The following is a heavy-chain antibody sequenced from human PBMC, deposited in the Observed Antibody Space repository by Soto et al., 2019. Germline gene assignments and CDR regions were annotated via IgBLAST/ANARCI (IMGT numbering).Heavy chain of an antibody. CDR3: ARPYFSSSSMFDY. D-gene: IGHD6-6*01. CDR2: IYHTGTT. J-gene: IGHJ4*02. Sequence: PSETLSLTCTVSGDSISSSTYYWGWIRQPPGKGLEWIGCIYHTGTTYYNPSLKSRVTISVDTSKNQFSLKLSSVTAADTAVYYRARPYFSSSSMFDYWGQGTLVTVSS. V-gene: IGHV4-39*01. CDR1: GDSISSSTYY.